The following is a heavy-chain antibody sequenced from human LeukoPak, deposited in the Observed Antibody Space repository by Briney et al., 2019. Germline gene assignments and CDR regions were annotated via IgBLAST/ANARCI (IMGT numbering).Heavy chain of an antibody. Sequence: ASVKVSCKASGYTFTSYGISWVRQAPGQGLEWVGWISAYNGNTNYAQKLQGRVTMTTDTSTSTAYMELRSLRSDDTAVYYCARWGYCSGGSCFTWFDPWGQGTLVTVSS. CDR2: ISAYNGNT. V-gene: IGHV1-18*01. CDR1: GYTFTSYG. J-gene: IGHJ5*02. D-gene: IGHD2-15*01. CDR3: ARWGYCSGGSCFTWFDP.